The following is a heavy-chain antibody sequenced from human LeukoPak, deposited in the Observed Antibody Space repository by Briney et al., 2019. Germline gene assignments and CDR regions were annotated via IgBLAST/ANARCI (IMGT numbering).Heavy chain of an antibody. CDR1: GFTFSSYW. J-gene: IGHJ6*02. CDR3: ARGGGLDV. V-gene: IGHV3-7*03. CDR2: INHNGNVN. Sequence: GGSLRLACAASGFTFSSYWMNGARQAPGKGLEWVASINHNGNVNYYVDSVKGRFTISRDNAKNSLYLQMSNLRAEDTAVYFCARGGGLDVWGQGATVTVSS. D-gene: IGHD3-16*01.